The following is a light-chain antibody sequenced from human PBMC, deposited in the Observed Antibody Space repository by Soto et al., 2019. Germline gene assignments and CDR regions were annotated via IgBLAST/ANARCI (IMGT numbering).Light chain of an antibody. CDR1: SSNIGAGYD. Sequence: QSALTQPPSVSGAPGQRVTISCTGSSSNIGAGYDVHWYQQLPGTAPKLLIYGNSNRPSGVPDRFSGSKSGTSASLAITGLQAEDEADYYCQSYDGSLSGLYVFGTGTKVTVL. V-gene: IGLV1-40*01. CDR2: GNS. J-gene: IGLJ1*01. CDR3: QSYDGSLSGLYV.